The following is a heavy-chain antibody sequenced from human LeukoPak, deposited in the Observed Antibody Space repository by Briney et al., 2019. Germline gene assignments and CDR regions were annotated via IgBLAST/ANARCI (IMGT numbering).Heavy chain of an antibody. V-gene: IGHV4-59*01. Sequence: PSETLSLTCTVSGGSISSYYWSWIRQPPGKGLEWIGYIYYSGSTNYNPSLKSRVTISVDTSKNQFSLKLSSVTAADTAVYYCARVSSEWEPDDAFDIWGQGTMVTVSS. D-gene: IGHD1-26*01. CDR3: ARVSSEWEPDDAFDI. CDR2: IYYSGST. J-gene: IGHJ3*02. CDR1: GGSISSYY.